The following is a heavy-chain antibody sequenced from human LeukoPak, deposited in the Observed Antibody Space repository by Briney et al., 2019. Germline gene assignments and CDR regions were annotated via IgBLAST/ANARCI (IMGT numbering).Heavy chain of an antibody. CDR1: GGTFSSYA. D-gene: IGHD5-18*01. V-gene: IGHV1-69*01. CDR3: ARCEYSYGCNFDY. J-gene: IGHJ4*02. Sequence: ASVKVSCKASGGTFSSYAISWVRQAPGQGLEWMGGIIPIFGTANYAQKFQGRVTITADESTSTAYMELSSLRSEDTAVYYCARCEYSYGCNFDYWGQGTLVTVSS. CDR2: IIPIFGTA.